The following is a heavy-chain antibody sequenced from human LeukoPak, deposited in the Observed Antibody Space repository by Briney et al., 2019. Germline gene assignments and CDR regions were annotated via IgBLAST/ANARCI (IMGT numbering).Heavy chain of an antibody. Sequence: SETLSLICTVSGGSISSYYWSWIRQPPGKGLEWIGYIYYSGSTNYNPSLKSRVTISVDTSKNQFSLKLSSVTAADTAMYYCARRRYSSGSDYWGQGTLVTVSS. V-gene: IGHV4-59*08. J-gene: IGHJ4*02. CDR3: ARRRYSSGSDY. D-gene: IGHD6-19*01. CDR1: GGSISSYY. CDR2: IYYSGST.